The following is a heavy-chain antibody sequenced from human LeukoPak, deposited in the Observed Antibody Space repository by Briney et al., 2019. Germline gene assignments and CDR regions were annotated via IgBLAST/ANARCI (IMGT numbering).Heavy chain of an antibody. V-gene: IGHV3-7*01. CDR3: ARGEYCSSTSCFLSAEYFQH. D-gene: IGHD2-2*01. CDR2: IKQDGSEK. J-gene: IGHJ1*01. CDR1: GFTFSSYW. Sequence: PGGSLRLSCAASGFTFSSYWMSWVRQAPGKGLEWVANIKQDGSEKYYVDSVKGRFTISRDNAKNSLYLQMNSLRAEDTAVYYCARGEYCSSTSCFLSAEYFQHWGQGTLVTVSS.